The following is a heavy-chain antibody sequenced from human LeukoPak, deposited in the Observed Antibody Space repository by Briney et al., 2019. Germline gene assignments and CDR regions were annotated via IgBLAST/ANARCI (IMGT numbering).Heavy chain of an antibody. CDR1: GDIVSSNRSA. D-gene: IGHD7-27*01. V-gene: IGHV6-1*01. J-gene: IGHJ4*02. CDR2: TYYRSKWYN. CDR3: SRELAWGPSDY. Sequence: SQTLSLTCAISGDIVSSNRSAWIWIRQSPSRGFEWLGRTYYRSKWYNDYSVSVISRIIINPDTSKNQFYLQVNSVTPEDTAVYYCSRELAWGPSDYWGPRILVTVSS.